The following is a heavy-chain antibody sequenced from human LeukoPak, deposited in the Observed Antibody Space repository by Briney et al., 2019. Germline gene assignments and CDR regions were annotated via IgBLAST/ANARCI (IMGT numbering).Heavy chain of an antibody. D-gene: IGHD2-2*02. Sequence: SETLSLTCTVSGGSISSGGYYWSWIRQHPGKGLEWIGYIYYSGSTYYNPSLKSRVTISVDTSKNQFSLKLSSVTAADTAVYYCARGVRGTYCSSTSCYIGRWFDPWGQGTLVTVSS. CDR2: IYYSGST. CDR1: GGSISSGGYY. J-gene: IGHJ5*02. V-gene: IGHV4-31*03. CDR3: ARGVRGTYCSSTSCYIGRWFDP.